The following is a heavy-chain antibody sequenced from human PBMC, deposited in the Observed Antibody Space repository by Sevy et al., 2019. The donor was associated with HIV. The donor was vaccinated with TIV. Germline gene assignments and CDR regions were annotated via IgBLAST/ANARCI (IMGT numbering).Heavy chain of an antibody. CDR1: GFTFSSYA. V-gene: IGHV3-23*01. CDR2: ISGSGGST. Sequence: GGSLRLSCAASGFTFSSYAMSWVRQAPGKGLEWVSAISGSGGSTYYADSGKGRFTISRDNAKNALYLQMNSLRAEDTAVYYCAKTGIDSSGWSFYFDYWGQGTLVTVSS. J-gene: IGHJ4*02. CDR3: AKTGIDSSGWSFYFDY. D-gene: IGHD6-19*01.